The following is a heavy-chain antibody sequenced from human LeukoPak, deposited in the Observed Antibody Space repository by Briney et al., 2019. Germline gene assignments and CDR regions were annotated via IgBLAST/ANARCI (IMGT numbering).Heavy chain of an antibody. CDR2: TSWYGITT. Sequence: GGPLRLSCAASGFTFHNYAIHWVRQAPGKGLECVSLTSWYGITTYFADSVKGRFTISRDNSKSSLFLQMNSLRTEDTALYYCARDHVYGGADYWGQGTLVTVSS. J-gene: IGHJ4*02. CDR1: GFTFHNYA. V-gene: IGHV3-43*02. D-gene: IGHD5/OR15-5a*01. CDR3: ARDHVYGGADY.